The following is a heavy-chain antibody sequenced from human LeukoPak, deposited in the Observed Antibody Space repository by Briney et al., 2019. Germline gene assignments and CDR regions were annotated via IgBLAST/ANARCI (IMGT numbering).Heavy chain of an antibody. CDR1: GYTFTSYD. J-gene: IGHJ4*02. CDR3: ARDKGSYYLLTHFHVLDY. Sequence: ASVKVSCKASGYTFTSYDINWVRQATGQGLEWMGIINPSGGSTSYAQKFQGRVTMTRDMSTSTVYMELSSLRSEDTAVYYCARDKGSYYLLTHFHVLDYWGQGTLVTVSS. CDR2: INPSGGST. V-gene: IGHV1-46*01. D-gene: IGHD1-26*01.